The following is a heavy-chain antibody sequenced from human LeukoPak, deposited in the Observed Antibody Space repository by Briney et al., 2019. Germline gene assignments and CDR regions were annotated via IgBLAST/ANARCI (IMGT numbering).Heavy chain of an antibody. CDR3: ARPSVYGFDAFDM. CDR2: ISSGDARM. Sequence: GGSLRLSCAGSGFTLNNYAIHWVRQAPGKGLEWVAYISSGDARMDHAESVKGRFTISRDNAKNSLSLQMNSLRAEDTAVYYCARPSVYGFDAFDMWGQGTMVIVSA. V-gene: IGHV3-48*03. CDR1: GFTLNNYA. D-gene: IGHD5/OR15-5a*01. J-gene: IGHJ3*02.